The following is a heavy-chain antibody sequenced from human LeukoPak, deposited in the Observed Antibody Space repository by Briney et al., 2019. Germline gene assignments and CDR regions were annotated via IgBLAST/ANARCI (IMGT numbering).Heavy chain of an antibody. D-gene: IGHD5-18*01. V-gene: IGHV3-11*01. J-gene: IGHJ6*02. CDR2: ISLSCSTV. CDR1: GFTFSDYY. CDR3: ARDFTHTAVVIYYYGLDV. Sequence: GALRLSCAASGFTFSDYYMSGVRQAPGKGLEWVSYISLSCSTVYYADSVKGRFTISGDNAKNSLYLQMNSLRAEDTAVYYCARDFTHTAVVIYYYGLDVWGQGTTVTVSS.